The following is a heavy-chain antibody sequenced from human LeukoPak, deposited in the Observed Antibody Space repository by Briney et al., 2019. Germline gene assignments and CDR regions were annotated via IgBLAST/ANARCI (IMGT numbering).Heavy chain of an antibody. CDR1: GGTFSSYA. CDR3: ARQKEVVPAAHGKTAPKYNWFDP. CDR2: IIPIFGTA. Sequence: SVKVSCKASGGTFSSYAISWVRQAPGQGLEWMGGIIPIFGTANYAQKFQGRVTITTDESTSTAYMELSSLRSEDTAVYYCARQKEVVPAAHGKTAPKYNWFDPWGQGTLVTVSS. D-gene: IGHD2-2*01. J-gene: IGHJ5*02. V-gene: IGHV1-69*05.